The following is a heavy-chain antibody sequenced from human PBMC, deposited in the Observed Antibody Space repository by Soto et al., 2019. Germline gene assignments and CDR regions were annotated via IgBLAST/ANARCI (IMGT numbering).Heavy chain of an antibody. V-gene: IGHV5-10-1*01. Sequence: LGESLKISCKGSGYSFTSYWISWVRQMPGKGLEWMGRIDPSDSYTNYSPSFQGHVTISADKFISTAYLQWSSLKASDTAMYYCARERAARLGNYYYGMDVWGQGTTVTVSS. D-gene: IGHD6-6*01. CDR3: ARERAARLGNYYYGMDV. CDR2: IDPSDSYT. CDR1: GYSFTSYW. J-gene: IGHJ6*02.